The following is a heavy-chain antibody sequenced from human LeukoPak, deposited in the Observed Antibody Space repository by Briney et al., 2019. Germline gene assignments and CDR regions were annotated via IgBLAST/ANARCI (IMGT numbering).Heavy chain of an antibody. CDR2: IYHSGST. D-gene: IGHD3-3*01. Sequence: KPSETLSLTCAVSGYSISSGYYWGWIRQPPGKGLEWIGSIYHSGSTYYNPSLKSRDTISVDTSKNQFSLKLSSVTAADTAVYYCASQYYDFWSGYFPPFDYWGQGTLVTVSS. CDR1: GYSISSGYY. J-gene: IGHJ4*02. V-gene: IGHV4-38-2*01. CDR3: ASQYYDFWSGYFPPFDY.